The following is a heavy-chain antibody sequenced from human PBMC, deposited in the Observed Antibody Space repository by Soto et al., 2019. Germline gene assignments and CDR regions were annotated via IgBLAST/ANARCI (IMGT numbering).Heavy chain of an antibody. V-gene: IGHV3-15*01. Sequence: GGSLRLSCAASGFTFSNAWMSWVRQAPGKGLEWVGRIKSKTDGGTTDYEAPVKGRITISRDDSINTLYLQMNRLKTQDTAVYYCTGPRGDYWGQGTLVTVSS. D-gene: IGHD3-10*01. CDR2: IKSKTDGGTT. CDR1: GFTFSNAW. CDR3: TGPRGDY. J-gene: IGHJ4*02.